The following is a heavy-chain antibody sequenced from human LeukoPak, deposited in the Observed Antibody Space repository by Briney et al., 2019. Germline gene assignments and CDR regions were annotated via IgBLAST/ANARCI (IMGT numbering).Heavy chain of an antibody. J-gene: IGHJ6*03. Sequence: ASVKVSCKASGCTFTSYYMHWVRQAPGQGLEWMGIINPSGGSTSYAQKFQGRVTMTRDTSTSTVYMELSSLRSEDTAVYYCARDRGWDVVVPAARSPLDYYYYMDVWGKGTTVTVSS. V-gene: IGHV1-46*01. CDR3: ARDRGWDVVVPAARSPLDYYYYMDV. D-gene: IGHD2-2*01. CDR1: GCTFTSYY. CDR2: INPSGGST.